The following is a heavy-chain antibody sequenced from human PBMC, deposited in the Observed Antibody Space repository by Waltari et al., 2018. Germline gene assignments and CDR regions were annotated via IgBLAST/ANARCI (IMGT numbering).Heavy chain of an antibody. J-gene: IGHJ6*02. V-gene: IGHV3-53*01. D-gene: IGHD3-22*01. CDR3: AGGYGYYYYGMDV. Sequence: EVQLVESGGGLIQPGGSLRLSCAASGFTVSSNYMSWVRQAPGKGLEWVSVIYSGGSTYYADSVKGRFTISRDNSKNTLDLQMNSLRAEDTAVYYCAGGYGYYYYGMDVWGQGTTVTVSS. CDR1: GFTVSSNY. CDR2: IYSGGST.